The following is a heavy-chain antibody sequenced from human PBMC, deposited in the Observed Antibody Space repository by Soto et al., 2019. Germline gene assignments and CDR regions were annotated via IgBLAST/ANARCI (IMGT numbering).Heavy chain of an antibody. CDR1: GFTFSSYW. D-gene: IGHD3-3*02. CDR3: AKAVGQYLYFFNN. CDR2: INTSGNNT. Sequence: GGSLRLSCAASGFTFSSYWMHWVRQAPGKGLVWVSGINTSGNNTYYADSVKGRLTISRDNSNNTLFLQMNNLRAEDTAVYYCAKAVGQYLYFFNNWGQGIPVTVSS. J-gene: IGHJ4*02. V-gene: IGHV3-74*01.